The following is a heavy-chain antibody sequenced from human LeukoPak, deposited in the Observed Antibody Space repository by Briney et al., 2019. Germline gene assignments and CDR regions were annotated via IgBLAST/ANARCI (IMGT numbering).Heavy chain of an antibody. CDR3: ARDGFSSSWYGRALDY. CDR1: CFPFCRYA. Sequence: GGPLRLSCSASCFPFCRYAVHWVRQAPGKGLEIVSGISSKGGSRYYADSVNARFTISRDNSKNTLYLQMSSLRVEDTAVYYCARDGFSSSWYGRALDYWGQGTLVTVSS. V-gene: IGHV3-64D*09. J-gene: IGHJ4*02. CDR2: ISSKGGSR. D-gene: IGHD6-13*01.